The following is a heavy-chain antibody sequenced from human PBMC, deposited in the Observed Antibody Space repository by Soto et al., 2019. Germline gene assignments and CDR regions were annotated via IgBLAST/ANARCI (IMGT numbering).Heavy chain of an antibody. Sequence: QVQLVQSGAEVKKPGSSVKVSCKASGGTVSSYDISWVRQAPGQGLEWMGGIIPIFGTANYAQKFQGRVTITADESTSTAYMELSSLRSEDTAVYYCASHHYYDSSGYYCYFDYWGKGTLVTVSS. J-gene: IGHJ4*02. CDR2: IIPIFGTA. D-gene: IGHD3-22*01. CDR3: ASHHYYDSSGYYCYFDY. CDR1: GGTVSSYD. V-gene: IGHV1-69*01.